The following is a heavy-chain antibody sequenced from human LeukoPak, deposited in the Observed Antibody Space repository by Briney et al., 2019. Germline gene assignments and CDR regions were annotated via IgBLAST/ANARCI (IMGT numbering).Heavy chain of an antibody. CDR3: AKAAAAPGFDF. CDR1: GFTFTSYS. Sequence: GGSLRLSCAASGFTFTSYSMNWVRQAPGKGLEWVATVSGSGDRMYHADSVKGRFTISRDNSKNTIYLQMNSLRAEDTALYYCAKAAAAPGFDFWGQGTLVTVSS. J-gene: IGHJ4*02. D-gene: IGHD6-13*01. CDR2: VSGSGDRM. V-gene: IGHV3-23*01.